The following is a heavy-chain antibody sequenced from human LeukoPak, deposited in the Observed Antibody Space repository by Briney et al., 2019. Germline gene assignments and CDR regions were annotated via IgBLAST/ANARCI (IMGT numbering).Heavy chain of an antibody. V-gene: IGHV4-4*07. D-gene: IGHD6-13*01. J-gene: IGHJ4*02. Sequence: SETLSLTCTVSGGSISGYYWSWIRQPAGQGLEWIGRIYTNGDTRYNPSLNSRVTISVDTSKNQLSLKLRPVTAADTAVYYCARAAGAAGGQYFDYWGQGTLVTVSS. CDR2: IYTNGDT. CDR1: GGSISGYY. CDR3: ARAAGAAGGQYFDY.